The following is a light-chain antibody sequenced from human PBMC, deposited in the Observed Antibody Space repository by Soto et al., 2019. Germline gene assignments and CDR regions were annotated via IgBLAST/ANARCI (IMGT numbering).Light chain of an antibody. CDR1: SGHSSYA. CDR2: LNSDGSH. CDR3: QTWGTGIQGV. V-gene: IGLV4-69*01. J-gene: IGLJ3*02. Sequence: QSVLTLSPSASASLGASVKLTCTLSSGHSSYAIAWHQQQPEKGPRYLMKLNSDGSHSKGDGIPDRFSGSSSGAERYLTISSLQSEDEADYYCQTWGTGIQGVFGGGTKLTVL.